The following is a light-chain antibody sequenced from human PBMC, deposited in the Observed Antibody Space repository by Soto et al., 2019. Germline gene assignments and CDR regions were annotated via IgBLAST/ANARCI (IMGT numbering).Light chain of an antibody. CDR2: EVN. J-gene: IGLJ2*01. CDR3: SSYTSSTTLV. Sequence: QSVLTQPPSVSGSPGQSVTISCTGTSSDVGSYNRVSWYQQPPGTAPKLMIYEVNNRPSGVPDRFSGSKSGNTASLTISGLQAEYEADYYCSSYTSSTTLVFGGGTKVTVL. V-gene: IGLV2-18*02. CDR1: SSDVGSYNR.